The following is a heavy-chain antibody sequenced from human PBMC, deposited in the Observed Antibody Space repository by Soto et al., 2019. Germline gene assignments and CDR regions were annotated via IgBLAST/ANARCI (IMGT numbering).Heavy chain of an antibody. V-gene: IGHV4-59*01. Sequence: SETMSLTCNVSGGSISIYYWTWVRQSPEKGLEWIGYMYYNGNINYNPSLKSRVTISIDTSKNQFSLTLKSVTAADTAVYYCASGGNWFDPWGQGVLVTVSS. CDR3: ASGGNWFDP. CDR2: MYYNGNI. D-gene: IGHD3-16*01. CDR1: GGSISIYY. J-gene: IGHJ5*02.